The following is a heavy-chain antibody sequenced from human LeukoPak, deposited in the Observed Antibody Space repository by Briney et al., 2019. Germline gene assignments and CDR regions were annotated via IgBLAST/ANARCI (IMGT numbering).Heavy chain of an antibody. V-gene: IGHV3-21*01. Sequence: GGSLRLSRAASGFTFSSYSMNWVRQAPGKGLEWVSSISSSSSYIYYADSVKGRFTISRDNAKNSLYLQMNSLRAEDTAVYYCAREVVVVPFDYWGQGTLVTVSS. J-gene: IGHJ4*02. D-gene: IGHD2-15*01. CDR2: ISSSSSYI. CDR1: GFTFSSYS. CDR3: AREVVVVPFDY.